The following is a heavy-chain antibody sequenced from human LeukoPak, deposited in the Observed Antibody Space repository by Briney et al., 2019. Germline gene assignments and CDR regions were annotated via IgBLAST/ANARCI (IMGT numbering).Heavy chain of an antibody. V-gene: IGHV3-23*01. Sequence: GGSLRLSCAASGFTFSSYAMSGVRQVPGKGLEWVSTVSSTGGNTYYADSVKGRFSISRDNSMNTLDLQMNSLRAEDTAVYYCAKLKQPFDYWGQGILVTVSS. CDR2: VSSTGGNT. J-gene: IGHJ4*02. CDR3: AKLKQPFDY. CDR1: GFTFSSYA. D-gene: IGHD1/OR15-1a*01.